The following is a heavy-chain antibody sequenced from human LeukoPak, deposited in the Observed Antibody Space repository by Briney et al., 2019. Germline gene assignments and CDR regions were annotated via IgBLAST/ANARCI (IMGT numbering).Heavy chain of an antibody. CDR2: INHSGST. CDR3: ARDYYYMDV. J-gene: IGHJ6*03. V-gene: IGHV4-34*01. Sequence: KPSETLSLTCAVYGGSFSGYYWSWIRQPPGKGLEWIGEINHSGSTNYNPSLKSRVTISVDTSKNQFSLKLSSVTAADTAVYYCARDYYYMDVWGKGTTVTVSS. CDR1: GGSFSGYY.